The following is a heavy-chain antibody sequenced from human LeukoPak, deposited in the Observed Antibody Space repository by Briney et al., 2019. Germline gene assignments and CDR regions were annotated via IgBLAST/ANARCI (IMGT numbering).Heavy chain of an antibody. D-gene: IGHD1-1*01. Sequence: APVKVSCKASGYTFTDYYMQWVRQAPGQGLEWMGWINPKTGVTEYAQKFQGRVTMTKDTSISTGYMELSRLRSDDTAVYYCARGSGSYYMDVWGKGTTVTVSS. CDR1: GYTFTDYY. CDR3: ARGSGSYYMDV. CDR2: INPKTGVT. J-gene: IGHJ6*03. V-gene: IGHV1-2*02.